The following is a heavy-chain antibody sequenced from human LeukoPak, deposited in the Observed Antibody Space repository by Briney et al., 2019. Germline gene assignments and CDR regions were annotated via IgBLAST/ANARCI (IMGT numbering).Heavy chain of an antibody. D-gene: IGHD1-26*01. Sequence: GESLKISCKGSGYSFTSYWIGWVRQMPGKGLEWMGIIYPGDSDTRYSPSFQGQVTISADKSISTAYLQWSSLKASVTAMYYCARHGSGSYDYYYYGMDVWGQGTTVTVSS. CDR2: IYPGDSDT. V-gene: IGHV5-51*01. CDR3: ARHGSGSYDYYYYGMDV. J-gene: IGHJ6*02. CDR1: GYSFTSYW.